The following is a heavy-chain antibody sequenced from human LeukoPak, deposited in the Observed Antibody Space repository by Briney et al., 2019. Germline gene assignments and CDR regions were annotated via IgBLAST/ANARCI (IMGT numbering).Heavy chain of an antibody. CDR2: MNPNSGNT. J-gene: IGHJ6*02. V-gene: IGHV1-8*01. CDR3: ARGFGYSSSWYHYYYYYGMDV. CDR1: GYTFTSYD. Sequence: ASVKASCKASGYTFTSYDINWVRQATGQGLEWMGWMNPNSGNTGYAQKFQGRVTMTRNTSISTAYMELSSLRSEDTAVYYCARGFGYSSSWYHYYYYYGMDVWGQGTTVTVSS. D-gene: IGHD6-13*01.